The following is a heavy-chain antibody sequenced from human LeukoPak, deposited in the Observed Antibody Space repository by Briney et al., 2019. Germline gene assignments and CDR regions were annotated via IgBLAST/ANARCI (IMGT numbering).Heavy chain of an antibody. CDR1: GGSISSYY. CDR3: AREGVGATADAFDI. V-gene: IGHV4-59*13. J-gene: IGHJ3*02. Sequence: SETLSLTCTVSGGSISSYYWSWIRQPPGKGLEWIGYIYYIGTTNYNTSLERRVTISVDTSKHQFSLKLTSVTAADTAVYYCAREGVGATADAFDIWGQGIVVTVSA. CDR2: IYYIGTT. D-gene: IGHD1-26*01.